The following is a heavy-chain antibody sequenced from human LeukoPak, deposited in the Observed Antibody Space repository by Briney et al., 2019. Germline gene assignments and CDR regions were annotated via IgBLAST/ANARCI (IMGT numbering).Heavy chain of an antibody. D-gene: IGHD3-22*01. CDR2: MNPNSGNT. CDR3: ARVGHISDWFDP. J-gene: IGHJ5*02. CDR1: GYTFTSYD. Sequence: ASVKVSCKASGYTFTSYDINWVRQATEQGLEWMGWMNPNSGNTGYAQKFQGRVTMTRNTSISTAYMELSSLRPEDTAVYYCARVGHISDWFDPWGQGTLVTVSS. V-gene: IGHV1-8*01.